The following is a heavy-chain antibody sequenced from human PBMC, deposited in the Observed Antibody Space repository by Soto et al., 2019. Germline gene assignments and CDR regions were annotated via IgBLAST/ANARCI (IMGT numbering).Heavy chain of an antibody. Sequence: HLGGSLRLSGAACGFTFSGYWMSWVRQAPGKGLEWVANIKQDGSEKYYVDSVKGRFTISRDNAKNSLYLQMNSLRAEDTAGYYSKSHRALAFYYCGQPNVLTVSS. V-gene: IGHV3-7*01. CDR2: IKQDGSEK. D-gene: IGHD3-10*01. J-gene: IGHJ4*02. CDR1: GFTFSGYW. CDR3: KSHRALAFYY.